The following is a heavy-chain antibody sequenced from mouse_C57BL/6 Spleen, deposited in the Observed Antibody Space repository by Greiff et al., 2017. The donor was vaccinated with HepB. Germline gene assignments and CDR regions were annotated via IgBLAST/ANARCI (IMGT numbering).Heavy chain of an antibody. D-gene: IGHD3-2*02. V-gene: IGHV14-3*01. CDR2: IDPANGNT. Sequence: EVKLVESVAELVRPGASVKLSCTASGFKIKNTYMHWVKQRPEQGLEWIGRIDPANGNTKYAPKFQGKATITADTSSNTAYLQLSSLTSEDTAIYYCARSRLQDFDYWGQGTTLTVSS. CDR1: GFKIKNTY. J-gene: IGHJ2*01. CDR3: ARSRLQDFDY.